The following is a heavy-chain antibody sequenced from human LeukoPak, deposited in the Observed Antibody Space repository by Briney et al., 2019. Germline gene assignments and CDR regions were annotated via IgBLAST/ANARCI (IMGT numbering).Heavy chain of an antibody. Sequence: SETLSLTCTVSGGSISNYYWSWVRQPPGKGLEWIGYIYYSGSTNYNPCLKSRVTISVDTSKNQYSLKLRSVTAADTAVYYCAGHYVGWGFDYWGQGTLVTVSS. CDR2: IYYSGST. V-gene: IGHV4-59*08. CDR1: GGSISNYY. D-gene: IGHD1-26*01. J-gene: IGHJ4*02. CDR3: AGHYVGWGFDY.